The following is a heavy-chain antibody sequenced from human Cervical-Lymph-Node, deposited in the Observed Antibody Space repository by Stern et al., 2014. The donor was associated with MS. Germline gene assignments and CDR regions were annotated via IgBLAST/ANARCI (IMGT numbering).Heavy chain of an antibody. J-gene: IGHJ4*02. Sequence: QVQLGQSGAEVKKPGASVKVSCKASGNTFSGYTLSWVRQAPGQGLEWMGWMRPYNGNTNYAQKFQGRVTMTTDTSTNTAYMDLRSLRSDDTAVYYCARAGSIGGLDYWGQGTLVTVSS. D-gene: IGHD3-16*01. CDR3: ARAGSIGGLDY. V-gene: IGHV1-18*01. CDR1: GNTFSGYT. CDR2: MRPYNGNT.